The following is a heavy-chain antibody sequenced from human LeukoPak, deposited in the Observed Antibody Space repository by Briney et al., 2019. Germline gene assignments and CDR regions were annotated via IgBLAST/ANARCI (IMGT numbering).Heavy chain of an antibody. CDR1: GSTFSSYS. CDR2: ISSSSSTI. V-gene: IGHV3-48*01. J-gene: IGHJ6*03. Sequence: GRSLRLSCAASGSTFSSYSMHWVHQAPGKGLEWVSYISSSSSTIYYADSVKGRFTISRDNAKNSLYLQMNSLRAEDTAVYYCARATGYYMDVWGKGTTVTVSS. CDR3: ARATGYYMDV.